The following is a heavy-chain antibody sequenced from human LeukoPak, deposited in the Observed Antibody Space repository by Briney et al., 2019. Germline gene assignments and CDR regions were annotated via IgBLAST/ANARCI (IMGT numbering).Heavy chain of an antibody. CDR1: GFTFSSYG. D-gene: IGHD3-22*01. CDR3: AKDHGYYYDSSGYVGQDY. J-gene: IGHJ4*02. V-gene: IGHV3-30*02. Sequence: PGGSLRLSCAASGFTFSSYGMHWVRQAPGKGLEWVAFIRYDGSNKYYADSVKGRFTISRDNSKNTLYLQMNSLRAEDTAVYYCAKDHGYYYDSSGYVGQDYWGQGTLVTVSS. CDR2: IRYDGSNK.